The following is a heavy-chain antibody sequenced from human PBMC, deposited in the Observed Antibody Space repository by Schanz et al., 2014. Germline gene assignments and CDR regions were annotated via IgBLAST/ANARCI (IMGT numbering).Heavy chain of an antibody. CDR3: ARDAVALVPEYFMDV. CDR2: IGYDGSEK. Sequence: QLLESGGGLVQPGGSLRLSCAASGFTFSSYAMSWVRQAPGKGLEWVANIGYDGSEKYYVDSVKGRFTISRDNSMNTLHLQMDGLRVEDTAVYYCARDAVALVPEYFMDVWGKGTPVTVSS. D-gene: IGHD2-15*01. V-gene: IGHV3-33*08. J-gene: IGHJ6*03. CDR1: GFTFSSYA.